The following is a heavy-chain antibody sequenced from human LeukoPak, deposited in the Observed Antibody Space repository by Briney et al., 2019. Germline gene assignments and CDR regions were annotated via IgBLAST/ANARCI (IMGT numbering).Heavy chain of an antibody. J-gene: IGHJ3*02. CDR1: GFTFSSYG. CDR3: ARGGRSSHAGSSGHPRWAFDI. CDR2: IWYDGSNK. D-gene: IGHD3-22*01. V-gene: IGHV3-33*01. Sequence: GGSLRLSCAASGFTFSSYGMHWVRQAPGKGLEWVAVIWYDGSNKYYADSVKGRFTISRDNSKNTLYLQMNSQRAEDTAVYGWARGGRSSHAGSSGHPRWAFDIWGQGTMVSVSS.